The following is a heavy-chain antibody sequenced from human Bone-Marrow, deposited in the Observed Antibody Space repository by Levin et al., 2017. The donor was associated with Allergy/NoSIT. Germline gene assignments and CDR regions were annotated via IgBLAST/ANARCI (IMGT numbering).Heavy chain of an antibody. CDR3: ARPSVYNGNLFDY. Sequence: KSSETLSLTCTVSGGSIRSNYYWGWIRQPPGKGLEWIGSIYYSGSTYYNPSLKSRVTISVDTSKNQFSLKLSSVTAADTAVYYCARPSVYNGNLFDYWGQGTLVTVSS. D-gene: IGHD1-14*01. V-gene: IGHV4-39*01. J-gene: IGHJ4*02. CDR2: IYYSGST. CDR1: GGSIRSNYY.